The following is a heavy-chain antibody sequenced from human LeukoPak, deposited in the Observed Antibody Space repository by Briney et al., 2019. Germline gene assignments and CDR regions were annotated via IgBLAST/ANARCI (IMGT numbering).Heavy chain of an antibody. V-gene: IGHV4-4*02. D-gene: IGHD3-22*01. CDR1: GGSISSSNW. CDR2: IYHSGST. J-gene: IGHJ4*02. CDR3: ARADSSGYYPDY. Sequence: PSETLSLTCAVSGGSISSSNWWSWVRQPPGKGLEWIGEIYHSGSTNYNPSLKSRVTISVDTSKNQFSLKLSSVTAADTAVYYCARADSSGYYPDYWGQGTLVTVSS.